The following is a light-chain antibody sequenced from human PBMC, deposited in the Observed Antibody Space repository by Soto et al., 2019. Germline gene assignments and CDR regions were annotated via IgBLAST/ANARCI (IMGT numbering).Light chain of an antibody. J-gene: IGLJ2*01. CDR3: CSYAGSYHVV. Sequence: QSVLTQPATVSGSPGQPITISCTGTSSDVGGYDYVSWYQQHPGKVPKLIIYEVSKRPSGVPDRFSGSKSGNTASLTISGLQAEDEADYYCCSYAGSYHVVFGGGTKVTVL. CDR1: SSDVGGYDY. V-gene: IGLV2-8*01. CDR2: EVS.